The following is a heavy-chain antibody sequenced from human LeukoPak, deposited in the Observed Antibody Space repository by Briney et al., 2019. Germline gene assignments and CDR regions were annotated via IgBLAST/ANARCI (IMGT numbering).Heavy chain of an antibody. CDR1: GYTFTSYG. D-gene: IGHD3-10*01. CDR3: ARDDLAHSYGSGPFDP. J-gene: IGHJ5*02. Sequence: ASVKVSCKASGYTFTSYGISWVRQAPGQGLEWMGWISAYNGNTNYAQKLQGRVTMTTDTSTSTAYMELRSLRSDDTAVYYCARDDLAHSYGSGPFDPWGQGTLVSVSS. CDR2: ISAYNGNT. V-gene: IGHV1-18*01.